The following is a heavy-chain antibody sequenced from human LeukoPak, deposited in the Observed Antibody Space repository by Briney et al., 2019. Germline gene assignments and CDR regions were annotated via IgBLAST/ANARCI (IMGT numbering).Heavy chain of an antibody. J-gene: IGHJ3*02. CDR2: ISGSGGST. V-gene: IGHV3-23*01. D-gene: IGHD2-8*01. Sequence: GGSLRLSCAASGFTFSNYGMSWVRQAPGKGLEWVSAISGSGGSTYYADSVKGRFPISRDNSKNTPYLQMNSLRAEDTAVYYCAKDCTNGVCYALDIWGQGTMVTVSS. CDR1: GFTFSNYG. CDR3: AKDCTNGVCYALDI.